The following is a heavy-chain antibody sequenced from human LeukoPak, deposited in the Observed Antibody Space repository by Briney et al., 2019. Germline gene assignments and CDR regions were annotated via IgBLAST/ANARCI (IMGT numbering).Heavy chain of an antibody. CDR3: ALRISGTYWGDY. J-gene: IGHJ4*02. D-gene: IGHD1-26*01. CDR1: GGSISSSSYY. V-gene: IGHV4-39*07. Sequence: SETLSLTCTVSGGSISSSSYYWVWIRQPPGKGLEWIGTVYYSGSTYYNSSLKSRVTISLDTSKNQFSLKLSSVTAADTAIYYCALRISGTYWGDYWDQGALVTVSS. CDR2: VYYSGST.